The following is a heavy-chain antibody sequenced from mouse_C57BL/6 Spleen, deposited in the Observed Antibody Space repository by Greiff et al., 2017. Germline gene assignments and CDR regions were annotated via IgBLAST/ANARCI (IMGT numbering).Heavy chain of an antibody. D-gene: IGHD3-2*02. J-gene: IGHJ4*01. V-gene: IGHV5-16*01. CDR1: GFTFSDYY. Sequence: VQLKESEGGLVQPGSSMKLSCTASGFTFSDYYMAWVRQVPEKGLEWVANINYDGSSTYYLDSLKSRFIISRDNAKNILYLQMSSLKSEDTATYYCARDSSGYDAMDYWGQGTSVTVSS. CDR2: INYDGSST. CDR3: ARDSSGYDAMDY.